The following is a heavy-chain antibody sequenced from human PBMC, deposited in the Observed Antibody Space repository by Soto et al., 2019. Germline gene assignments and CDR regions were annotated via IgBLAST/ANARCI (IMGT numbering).Heavy chain of an antibody. V-gene: IGHV4-31*03. Sequence: SETLSLTCTVSGGSISSAGYCWSWIRQHPGKALEWMGYIYYNGSTYSNPSLRSRLTISVDTSLNQFSLRLSSVTAADTAVYYCAREVIAVAGIPDYWGQGTLVTVSS. CDR3: AREVIAVAGIPDY. J-gene: IGHJ4*02. D-gene: IGHD6-19*01. CDR2: IYYNGST. CDR1: GGSISSAGYC.